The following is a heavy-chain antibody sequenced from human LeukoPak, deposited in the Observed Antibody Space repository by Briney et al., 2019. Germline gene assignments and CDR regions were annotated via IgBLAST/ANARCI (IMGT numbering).Heavy chain of an antibody. V-gene: IGHV1-2*02. CDR1: GYTFTGYY. J-gene: IGHJ4*02. Sequence: ASVKVSCKASGYTFTGYYMHWVRQAPGQGLEWMGWINPNSGGTNYAQKLQGRVTMTRDTSISTAYMELSSLRSEDTAVYYCAREAEDSYGSSSNDYWGQGTLVTVSS. CDR2: INPNSGGT. CDR3: AREAEDSYGSSSNDY. D-gene: IGHD5-18*01.